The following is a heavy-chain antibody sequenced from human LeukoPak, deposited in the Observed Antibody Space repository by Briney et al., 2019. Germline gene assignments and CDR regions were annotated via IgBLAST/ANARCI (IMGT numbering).Heavy chain of an antibody. CDR1: GFTFSSYW. CDR2: IRGDGSRT. D-gene: IGHD6-19*01. CDR3: ARDPLHSSGWYY. V-gene: IGHV3-7*01. Sequence: PGGSLRLSCVASGFTFSSYWMTWVRQAPGKGLEWVANIRGDGSRTYYVDSAKGRFTISRDNAKNSLYLQMNSLRAEDTAVYYCARDPLHSSGWYYWGQGTLVTVSS. J-gene: IGHJ4*02.